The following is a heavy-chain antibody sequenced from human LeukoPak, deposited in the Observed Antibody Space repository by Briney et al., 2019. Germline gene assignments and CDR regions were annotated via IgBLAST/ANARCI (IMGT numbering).Heavy chain of an antibody. CDR3: ARHLYGDYTYYFDY. V-gene: IGHV4-59*08. D-gene: IGHD4-17*01. CDR1: GGSISSYY. J-gene: IGHJ4*02. CDR2: IYYSGST. Sequence: SETLSLTCTVSGGSISSYYWSWIRQPPGKGLEWIGYIYYSGSTNYNPSLKSRVTISVDASKNQFSLKLSSVTAADTAVYYCARHLYGDYTYYFDYWGQGTLVTVSS.